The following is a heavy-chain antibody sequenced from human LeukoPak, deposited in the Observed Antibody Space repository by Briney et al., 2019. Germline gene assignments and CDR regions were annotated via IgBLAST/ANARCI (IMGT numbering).Heavy chain of an antibody. CDR2: IYSGGST. J-gene: IGHJ4*02. CDR1: GFTVSSNY. V-gene: IGHV3-66*04. Sequence: GGSLRLSCAASGFTVSSNYMSWVRQAPGKGLEWVSVIYSGGSTYYADSVKGRFTISRDNSKNTLYLQMNSLRAEDTAVYYCARHLYSITMVRGVIIGDWGQGTLVTVSS. CDR3: ARHLYSITMVRGVIIGD. D-gene: IGHD3-10*01.